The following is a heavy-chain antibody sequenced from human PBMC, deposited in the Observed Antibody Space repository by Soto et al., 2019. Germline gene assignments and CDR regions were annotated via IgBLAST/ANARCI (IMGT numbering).Heavy chain of an antibody. CDR2: ISTSDGNT. CDR3: ARWAFASSDWYLGAFAI. D-gene: IGHD6-19*01. V-gene: IGHV1-18*04. CDR1: GYTFTSFG. J-gene: IGHJ3*02. Sequence: QVQLVQSGPEVKKPGASVKVSCKASGYTFTSFGISWVRQAPGQGPEWMGWISTSDGNTNYAQKLQDRVTMTTDTSTSTAYMELRSLSSDDSAVYYCARWAFASSDWYLGAFAIWGQGTPVTVSS.